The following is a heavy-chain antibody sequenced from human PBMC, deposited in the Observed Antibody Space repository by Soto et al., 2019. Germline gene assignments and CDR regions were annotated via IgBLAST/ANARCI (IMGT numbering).Heavy chain of an antibody. Sequence: QLQLQESGSGLVKPSQTLSLTCAVSGCSISSGGYSWSWIRQPPGKGLEWIGYIYHSGSTYYNPSLKSRVTISVDRSKNQFSLKLSSVTAADTAVYYCAREVSDCSGGSCYNWFDPWGQGTLVTVSS. CDR1: GCSISSGGYS. CDR2: IYHSGST. D-gene: IGHD2-15*01. V-gene: IGHV4-30-2*01. CDR3: AREVSDCSGGSCYNWFDP. J-gene: IGHJ5*02.